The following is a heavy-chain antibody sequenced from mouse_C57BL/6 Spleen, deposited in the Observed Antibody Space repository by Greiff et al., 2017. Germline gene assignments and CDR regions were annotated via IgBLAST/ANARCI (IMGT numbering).Heavy chain of an antibody. CDR2: ISYDGSN. Sequence: EVKLMESGPGLVKPSQSLSLTCSVTGYSITSGYYWNWIRQFPGNKLEWMGYISYDGSNNYNPSLKNRISITRDTSKNQFFLKLNSVTTEDTATYYCARAYDGYYVGDYWGQGTTLTVSS. J-gene: IGHJ2*01. D-gene: IGHD2-3*01. V-gene: IGHV3-6*01. CDR3: ARAYDGYYVGDY. CDR1: GYSITSGYY.